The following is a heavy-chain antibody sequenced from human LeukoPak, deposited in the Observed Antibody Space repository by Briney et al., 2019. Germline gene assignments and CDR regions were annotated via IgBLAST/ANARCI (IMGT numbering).Heavy chain of an antibody. CDR3: ARGGGLEYQLLEDAFDI. CDR1: GFIFSSYE. CDR2: ISSSGSTI. V-gene: IGHV3-48*03. J-gene: IGHJ3*02. D-gene: IGHD2-2*01. Sequence: GGSLRLSCAASGFIFSSYEMNWVRQAPGKGLEGFSYISSSGSTIYYADSVKGRFTISRDNAKNSLYLQMNSLRAEDTAVYYCARGGGLEYQLLEDAFDIWGQGTKVTVSS.